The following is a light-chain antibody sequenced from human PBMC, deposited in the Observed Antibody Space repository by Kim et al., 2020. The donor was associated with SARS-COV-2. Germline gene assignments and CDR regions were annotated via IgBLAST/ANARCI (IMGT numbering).Light chain of an antibody. CDR1: QSISSS. CDR3: LQYYNWPRT. Sequence: EIVMTQSPATLSVSPGERATLSCRASQSISSSLAWYQQRPGQAPRLLIYGASTRATGIPDRFSGSGSGTEFTLTISSLQSEDVAVYYCLQYYNWPRTFGQGTKVDIK. CDR2: GAS. J-gene: IGKJ1*01. V-gene: IGKV3-15*01.